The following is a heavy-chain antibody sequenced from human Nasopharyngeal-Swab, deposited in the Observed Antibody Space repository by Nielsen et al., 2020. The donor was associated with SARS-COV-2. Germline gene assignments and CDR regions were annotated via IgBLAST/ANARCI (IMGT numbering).Heavy chain of an antibody. V-gene: IGHV4-59*01. D-gene: IGHD3-22*01. CDR2: IYYGGST. CDR1: GGSISSYY. CDR3: ARESDSSGSPIDY. Sequence: SETLSLTCTVSGGSISSYYWSWIRQPPGKGLEWIGYIYYGGSTNYNPSLKSRVTISVDTSKNQFSLKLSSVTAADTAVYYCARESDSSGSPIDYWGQGTLVTVSS. J-gene: IGHJ4*02.